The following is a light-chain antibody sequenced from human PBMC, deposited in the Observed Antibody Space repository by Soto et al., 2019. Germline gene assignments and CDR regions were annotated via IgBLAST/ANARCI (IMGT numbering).Light chain of an antibody. Sequence: QLVLTQPPSVSGAPGQRVTISCTGSSSNIGAGYNVHWYQQLPGTAPKLLMFGNSNRPSGVPDRFSGSKSGASASLAITGLQAEDEADYYCQSYDSSLSVYVFGTGTKLTVL. CDR3: QSYDSSLSVYV. V-gene: IGLV1-40*01. J-gene: IGLJ1*01. CDR1: SSNIGAGYN. CDR2: GNS.